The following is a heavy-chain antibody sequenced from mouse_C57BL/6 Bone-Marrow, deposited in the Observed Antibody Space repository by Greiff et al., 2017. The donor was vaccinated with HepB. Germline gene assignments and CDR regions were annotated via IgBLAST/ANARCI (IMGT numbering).Heavy chain of an antibody. CDR3: ARHGVYYDYDGPLYYAMDY. CDR1: GFSLTSYG. D-gene: IGHD2-4*01. CDR2: IWSDGST. V-gene: IGHV2-6-1*01. J-gene: IGHJ4*01. Sequence: QVQLKQSGPGLVAPSQCLSIPCTVSGFSLTSYGVHWVRQPPGKGLEWLVVIWSDGSTTYNSALKSRLSISKDNSKSHVFLKMNSLQTDDTAMYYCARHGVYYDYDGPLYYAMDYWGQGTSVTVSS.